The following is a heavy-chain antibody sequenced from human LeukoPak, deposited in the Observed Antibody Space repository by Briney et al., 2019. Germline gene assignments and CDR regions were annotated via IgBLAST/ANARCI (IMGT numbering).Heavy chain of an antibody. Sequence: GGSLRLSCAASGFTFSSYSMNWVRQAPGKGLEWVSSISSSSSSYIYYADSVKGRFTISRDNAKNSLYLQMNSLRAEDTAVYYCARDIIAAAGTTLTYWGQGTLVTVSS. V-gene: IGHV3-21*01. CDR2: ISSSSSSYI. D-gene: IGHD6-13*01. CDR3: ARDIIAAAGTTLTY. CDR1: GFTFSSYS. J-gene: IGHJ4*02.